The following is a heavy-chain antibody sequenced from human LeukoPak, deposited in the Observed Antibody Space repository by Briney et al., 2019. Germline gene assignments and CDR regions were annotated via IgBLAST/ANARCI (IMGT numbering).Heavy chain of an antibody. CDR2: IYYSGST. D-gene: IGHD2-15*01. CDR1: GGSISSSSYY. V-gene: IGHV4-39*01. Sequence: SETLSLTCTVSGGSISSSSYYWGWIRQPPGKGLEWIGGIYYSGSTYYNPSLKSRVTISVDTSKNQFSLKLSSVTAADTAVYYCARLKGEVAASTDFDYWGQGTLVTVSS. CDR3: ARLKGEVAASTDFDY. J-gene: IGHJ4*02.